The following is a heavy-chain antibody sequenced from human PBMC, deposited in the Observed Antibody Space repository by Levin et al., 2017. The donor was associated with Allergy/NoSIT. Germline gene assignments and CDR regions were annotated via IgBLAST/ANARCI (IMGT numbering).Heavy chain of an antibody. V-gene: IGHV4-31*03. CDR3: ARGPRIAAAGTRFDY. Sequence: SETLSLTCTVSGGSISSGGYYWSWIRQHPGKGLEWIGYIYYSGSTYYNPSLKSRVTISVDTSKNQFSLKLSSVTAADTAVYYCARGPRIAAAGTRFDYWGQGTLVTVSS. CDR1: GGSISSGGYY. J-gene: IGHJ4*02. D-gene: IGHD6-13*01. CDR2: IYYSGST.